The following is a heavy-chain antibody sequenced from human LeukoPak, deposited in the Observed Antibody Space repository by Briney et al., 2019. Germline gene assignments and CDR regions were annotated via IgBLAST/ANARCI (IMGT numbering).Heavy chain of an antibody. J-gene: IGHJ4*02. V-gene: IGHV4-34*01. Sequence: PSETLSLTCVVYGGSFSGYYWSWIRQPPGKGREWIGEINHSGSTNYNPSLKSRVTISLDTSKNQFSLKLSSVTAADTAVYYCARNRWGITMVRGVSLDYWGQGTLVTVSS. CDR3: ARNRWGITMVRGVSLDY. CDR1: GGSFSGYY. CDR2: INHSGST. D-gene: IGHD3-10*01.